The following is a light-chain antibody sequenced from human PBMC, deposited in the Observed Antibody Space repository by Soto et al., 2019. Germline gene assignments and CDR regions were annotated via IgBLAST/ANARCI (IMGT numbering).Light chain of an antibody. CDR1: SSDVGGYNY. Sequence: QSVLTEPASVSESPGQSITISWTGTSSDVGGYNYVSWYQHHPGKAPKLIIYDVSNRPSGVSIRFSGSKSDNTASLTISGLQPEDEADYHYGSYTTSNSCQSVFGSGTKVT. CDR2: DVS. CDR3: GSYTTSNSCQSV. V-gene: IGLV2-14*03. J-gene: IGLJ1*01.